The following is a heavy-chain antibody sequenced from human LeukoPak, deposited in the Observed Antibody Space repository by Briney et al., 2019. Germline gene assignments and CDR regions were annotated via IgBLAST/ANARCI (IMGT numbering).Heavy chain of an antibody. V-gene: IGHV3-21*04. CDR3: AKDPGSSLNFDY. CDR2: ISSSSSYI. CDR1: GFTFSSYS. Sequence: GGSLRLSCAASGFTFSSYSINWVRQAPGQGLEWVSSISSSSSYIYYADSVKGRFTISRDNAKNSLYLQMNSLRAEDTAVYYCAKDPGSSLNFDYWGQGTLVTVSS. J-gene: IGHJ4*02. D-gene: IGHD6-13*01.